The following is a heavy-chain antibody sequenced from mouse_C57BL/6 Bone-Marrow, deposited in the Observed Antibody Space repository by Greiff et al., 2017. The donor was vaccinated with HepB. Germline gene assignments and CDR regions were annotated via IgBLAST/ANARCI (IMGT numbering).Heavy chain of an antibody. Sequence: VQLQQSGAELVRPGASVKLSCTASGFNIKDDYMHWVKQRPEQGLEWIGWIDPENGDTEYASKFQGKATITADTSSNTAYLQLSSLTSEDTAVYYSTAGYYDYDYWGQGTTRTVSS. D-gene: IGHD2-4*01. J-gene: IGHJ2*01. CDR2: IDPENGDT. CDR3: TAGYYDYDY. CDR1: GFNIKDDY. V-gene: IGHV14-4*01.